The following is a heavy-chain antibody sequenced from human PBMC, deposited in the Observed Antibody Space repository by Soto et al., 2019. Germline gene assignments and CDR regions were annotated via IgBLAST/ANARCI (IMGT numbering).Heavy chain of an antibody. CDR2: VYYSGTT. Sequence: SETLSLTCTVSGGSIRNGDYYWGWIRQPPGKGLEWIGYVYYSGTTYSHPSLNSRVSISMDTSENQFSLRLTSVTAADTAVYYCVTVNLVGAAYYFDYWGPGTLVTVSS. CDR1: GGSIRNGDYY. D-gene: IGHD1-26*01. J-gene: IGHJ4*02. CDR3: VTVNLVGAAYYFDY. V-gene: IGHV4-30-4*01.